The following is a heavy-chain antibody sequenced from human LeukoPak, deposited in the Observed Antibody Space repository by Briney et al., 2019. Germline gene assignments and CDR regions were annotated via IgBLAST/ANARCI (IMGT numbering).Heavy chain of an antibody. Sequence: SETLSLTCAVSDGSISISNWWNWIRQPPGKGLEWIGEIYHSGATNYSPSLKSRVTMSMSSSKNQFSLKLTSVTAADTAVYYCARRGDYGDYPYDYWGQGILVTVFS. V-gene: IGHV4-4*02. CDR3: ARRGDYGDYPYDY. CDR2: IYHSGAT. J-gene: IGHJ4*02. CDR1: DGSISISNW. D-gene: IGHD4-17*01.